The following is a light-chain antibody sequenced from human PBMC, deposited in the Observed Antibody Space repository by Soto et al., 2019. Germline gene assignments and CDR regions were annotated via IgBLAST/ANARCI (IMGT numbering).Light chain of an antibody. CDR2: KVS. CDR1: QSPVTSDGNTY. Sequence: DVVMTQSPLSLPVTLGQPASISCRSSQSPVTSDGNTYLNWFLQRPGQSPRRLIYKVSDRDSGVPDRFSGSGSCTDFTLKISRMEAEDFGVYYCMQGSHWPYTFGQWTKLEIK. V-gene: IGKV2-30*01. J-gene: IGKJ2*01. CDR3: MQGSHWPYT.